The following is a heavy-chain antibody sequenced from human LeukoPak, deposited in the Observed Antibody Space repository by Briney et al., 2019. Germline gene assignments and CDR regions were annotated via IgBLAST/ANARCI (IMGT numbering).Heavy chain of an antibody. V-gene: IGHV3-73*01. CDR1: GFSFSGSA. Sequence: PGGSLRLSCAASGFSFSGSAIHWVRQAPGKGLEWVGRIRGAGYSDAPAYVASVRGRFTISRDDSKSTAYLQMNSLRAEDTAVYYCVRDVIRRGQGTLVTVSS. J-gene: IGHJ4*02. D-gene: IGHD2/OR15-2a*01. CDR2: IRGAGYSDAP. CDR3: VRDVIR.